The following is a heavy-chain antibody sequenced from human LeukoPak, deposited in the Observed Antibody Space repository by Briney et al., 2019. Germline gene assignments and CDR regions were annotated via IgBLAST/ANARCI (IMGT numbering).Heavy chain of an antibody. CDR2: INPNSGGT. CDR1: GYTFTGYY. Sequence: ASVKVSCKASGYTFTGYYMHWVRQAPGQGLEWMGWINPNSGGTNYAQKFQGRVTMTRDTSISTAYMELSRLRSDDTAVYYCALEYYYDSSAYSRFAFDIWGQGTMVTVSS. J-gene: IGHJ3*02. D-gene: IGHD3-22*01. V-gene: IGHV1-2*02. CDR3: ALEYYYDSSAYSRFAFDI.